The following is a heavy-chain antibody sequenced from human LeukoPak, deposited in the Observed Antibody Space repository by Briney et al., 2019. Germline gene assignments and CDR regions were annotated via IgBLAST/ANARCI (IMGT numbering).Heavy chain of an antibody. CDR1: GYTLTSYD. D-gene: IGHD5-12*01. J-gene: IGHJ6*02. CDR2: MNPNSGNT. CDR3: ARGGIVATMVDGMDV. Sequence: ASVKVSCKASGYTLTSYDINWVRQATGQGLEWMGWMNPNSGNTGYAQKFQGRVTMTRNTSISTAYMELSSLRSEDTAVYYCARGGIVATMVDGMDVWGQGTTVTVSS. V-gene: IGHV1-8*01.